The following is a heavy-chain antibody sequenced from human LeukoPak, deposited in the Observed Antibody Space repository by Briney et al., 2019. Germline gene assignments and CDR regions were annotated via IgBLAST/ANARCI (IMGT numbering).Heavy chain of an antibody. CDR2: IKQDGSEK. J-gene: IGHJ4*02. CDR3: ARDYSSWLDY. V-gene: IGHV3-7*04. Sequence: GGSLRLSCAASGFTFSTYWMSWVRQAPGKGLEWVANIKQDGSEKYYVDSVEGRFTISRDNAKNSLYLQMNSLRAEDTALYYCARDYSSWLDYWGQGTLVTVSS. CDR1: GFTFSTYW. D-gene: IGHD6-13*01.